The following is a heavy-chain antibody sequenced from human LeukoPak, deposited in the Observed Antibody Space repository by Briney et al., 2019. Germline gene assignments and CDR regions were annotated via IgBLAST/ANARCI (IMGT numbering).Heavy chain of an antibody. D-gene: IGHD3/OR15-3a*01. CDR3: STWTDLYDY. CDR2: IRSKTDGGTT. V-gene: IGHV3-15*01. Sequence: GGSLRLSCEASGFTFSNAWMTWVRQAPGKWLEWVGRIRSKTDGGTTDYAAPVKDRFIISRDDSTNTLYLQMNSLKAEDTAIYYCSTWTDLYDYWGQGTLVTVSS. CDR1: GFTFSNAW. J-gene: IGHJ4*02.